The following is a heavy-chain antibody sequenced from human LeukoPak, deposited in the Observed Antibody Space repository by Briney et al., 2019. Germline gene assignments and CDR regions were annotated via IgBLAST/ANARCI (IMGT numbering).Heavy chain of an antibody. V-gene: IGHV3-13*01. Sequence: GGSLRLSCAVSGFSFSNYDMHWVRQAPGKGLEWVSAIGIAGDTYYLGSVKGRFTIFRENAKNSLYLQMNSLRAGDTAVYYCARGGYYDILTGYSALEHWGQGTLVTVSS. CDR3: ARGGYYDILTGYSALEH. CDR1: GFSFSNYD. D-gene: IGHD3-9*01. J-gene: IGHJ4*02. CDR2: IGIAGDT.